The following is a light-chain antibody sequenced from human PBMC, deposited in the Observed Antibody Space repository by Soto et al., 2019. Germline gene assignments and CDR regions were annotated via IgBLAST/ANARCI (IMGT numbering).Light chain of an antibody. J-gene: IGLJ2*01. CDR1: SDGVGGYEY. CDR2: DVS. CDR3: CSYAGTYIPVV. V-gene: IGLV2-11*01. Sequence: QSAPTQPRSVSGSPGQSVTISCTGTSDGVGGYEYVSWFQQSPGKAPKLIIHDVSERPSGVPDRFSGSKSGNTASLTISGRQTEDEGDYYCCSYAGTYIPVVFCGWTKLTVL.